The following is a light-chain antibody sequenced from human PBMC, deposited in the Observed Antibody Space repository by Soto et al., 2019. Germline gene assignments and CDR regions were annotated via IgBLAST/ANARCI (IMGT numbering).Light chain of an antibody. CDR3: CSYAGSSLWV. CDR2: DVS. CDR1: SSDVGGHNL. J-gene: IGLJ3*02. V-gene: IGLV2-11*01. Sequence: QSALTQPRSVSGSPGQSVTISCTGTSSDVGGHNLVSWYQQHPGKAPKLVIYDVSKWPSGVPDRFFGSKSGNTASLTISGLQSEDEADNYCCSYAGSSLWVFGGGTKLTVL.